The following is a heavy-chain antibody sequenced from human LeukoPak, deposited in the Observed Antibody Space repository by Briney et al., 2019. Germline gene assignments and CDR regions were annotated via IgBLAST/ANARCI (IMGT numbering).Heavy chain of an antibody. V-gene: IGHV3-7*03. Sequence: PGGSLRLSCAASGFTFSSYWMSWVRQAPGKGLEWVANIKQDGSEKYYVDSVKGRFTISRDNAKNSLYLQMNSLRAEDTAVYYCARRPPVQQLVFDYWGQGTLVTVSS. J-gene: IGHJ4*02. CDR2: IKQDGSEK. D-gene: IGHD6-13*01. CDR3: ARRPPVQQLVFDY. CDR1: GFTFSSYW.